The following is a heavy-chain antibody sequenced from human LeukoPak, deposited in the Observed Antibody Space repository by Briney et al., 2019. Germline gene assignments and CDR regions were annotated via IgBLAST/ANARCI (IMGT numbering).Heavy chain of an antibody. CDR3: ARDLSGVNPIDY. CDR1: GFTFSSNY. CDR2: IYSGGST. Sequence: GGSLRLSCAVSGFTFSSNYMSWVRQPPGKGLEWVSVIYSGGSTYYADSVKGRFTISRHDSRDTLYLQMNSLRVEDTAVYYCARDLSGVNPIDYWGQGTLVTVSS. V-gene: IGHV3-53*04. D-gene: IGHD2-8*01. J-gene: IGHJ4*02.